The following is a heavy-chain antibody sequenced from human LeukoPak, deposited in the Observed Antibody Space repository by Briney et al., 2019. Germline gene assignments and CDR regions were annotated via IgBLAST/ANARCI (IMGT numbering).Heavy chain of an antibody. CDR2: IRAGGDNT. CDR1: GFTFSSYG. J-gene: IGHJ5*02. CDR3: AKGRLSGSWWFDP. V-gene: IGHV3-23*01. D-gene: IGHD2-15*01. Sequence: GSLRLSCAASGFTFSSYGVSWVRQAPGKGLEWVSGIRAGGDNTYYADSVKGRFTISRDNSKNTLYLQMNSLRAEDTAVYYCAKGRLSGSWWFDPWGQGTLVTVSS.